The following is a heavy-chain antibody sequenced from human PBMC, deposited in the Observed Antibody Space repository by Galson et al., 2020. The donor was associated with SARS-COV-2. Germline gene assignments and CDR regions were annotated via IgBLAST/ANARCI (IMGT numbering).Heavy chain of an antibody. V-gene: IGHV3-11*01. CDR2: ISSSGSTI. CDR3: ARDMRDGYNYVPKTYYYYGMDV. J-gene: IGHJ6*02. CDR1: GFTFSDYY. Sequence: GGSLRLSCAASGFTFSDYYMRWIRQAPGKGLEWVSYISSSGSTIYYADSVKGRFTISRDNAKNSLYLQMNSLRAEDTAVYYCARDMRDGYNYVPKTYYYYGMDVWGQGTTVTVSS. D-gene: IGHD5-12*01.